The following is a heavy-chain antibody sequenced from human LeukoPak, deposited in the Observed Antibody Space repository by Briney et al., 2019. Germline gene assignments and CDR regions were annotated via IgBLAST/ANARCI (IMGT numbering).Heavy chain of an antibody. CDR2: ISYDGGNK. D-gene: IGHD5-24*01. CDR1: GFTFSSYA. V-gene: IGHV3-30*04. J-gene: IGHJ4*02. CDR3: ARDLGIEMATIMDY. Sequence: PGRSLRLSCAASGFTFSSYAMHWVRQAPGKGLEWVAVISYDGGNKYYADSVKGRFTISRDNSKNTLYLQMNSLRAEDTAVYYCARDLGIEMATIMDYWGQGILVTVSS.